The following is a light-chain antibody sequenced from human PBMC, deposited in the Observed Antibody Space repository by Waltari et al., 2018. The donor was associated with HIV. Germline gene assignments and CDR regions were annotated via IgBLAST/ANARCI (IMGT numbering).Light chain of an antibody. CDR3: GTWDSSLSAWV. Sequence: QSVLTQPPSVSAAPGQKVTIPCSGRSSNIGITYVSWYQHLPGTAPKRLIYDNDKRPSGIPDRFSGSKSGTSATLGITGLQTGDEADYYCGTWDSSLSAWVFGGGTKLTVL. J-gene: IGLJ3*02. CDR1: SSNIGITY. V-gene: IGLV1-51*01. CDR2: DND.